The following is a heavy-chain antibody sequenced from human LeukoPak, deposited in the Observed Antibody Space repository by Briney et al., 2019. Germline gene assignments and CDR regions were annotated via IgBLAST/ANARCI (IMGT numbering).Heavy chain of an antibody. D-gene: IGHD6-13*01. V-gene: IGHV3-53*01. CDR2: ISGDGGTT. CDR1: GFTVSTKY. CDR3: TTDLSIAAAGTSYYYYYMDV. J-gene: IGHJ6*03. Sequence: GGSLRLSCVASGFTVSTKYMSWVRQAPGKGLECVSVISGDGGTTYYADSVKGRFTISRDNSKNTLYLQMNSLKTEDTAVYYCTTDLSIAAAGTSYYYYYMDVWGKGTTVTVSS.